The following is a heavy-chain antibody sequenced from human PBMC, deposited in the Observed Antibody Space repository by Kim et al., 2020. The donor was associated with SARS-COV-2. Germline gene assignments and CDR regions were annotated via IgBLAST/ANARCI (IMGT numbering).Heavy chain of an antibody. CDR1: GLKFSSYN. J-gene: IGHJ5*02. D-gene: IGHD3-10*01. Sequence: GGSLRLSCAASGLKFSSYNLNWFRQAPGKGLEWVAYMSLSTDYIHYADSVKGRFTISRDNAKNTMFLQMNSLRGEDTAVYYCSTSFGYTVRGLAWGQGTRVTVSS. V-gene: IGHV3-21*01. CDR3: STSFGYTVRGLA. CDR2: MSLSTDYI.